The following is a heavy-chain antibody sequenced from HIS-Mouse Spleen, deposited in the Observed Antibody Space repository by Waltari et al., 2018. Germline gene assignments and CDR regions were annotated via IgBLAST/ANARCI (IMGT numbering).Heavy chain of an antibody. CDR3: ARVRGYYFDY. J-gene: IGHJ4*02. V-gene: IGHV4-39*07. CDR2: IYYSGST. D-gene: IGHD3-10*01. Sequence: QLQLQESGPGLVKPSETLSLTCTVSGGSISSISYYWGWIRQPPGKGLEWIGSIYYSGSTYYNPSLKSRVTISVDTSKNQFSLKLSSVTAADTAVYYCARVRGYYFDYWGQGTLVTVSS. CDR1: GGSISSISYY.